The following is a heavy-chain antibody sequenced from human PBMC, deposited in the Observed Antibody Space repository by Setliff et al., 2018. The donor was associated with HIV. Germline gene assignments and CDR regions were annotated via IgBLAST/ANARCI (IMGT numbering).Heavy chain of an antibody. Sequence: SVKVSCKPSGGTFSSYAITWVRQAPGQGLEWVGGIIPILGVANYAQKFQGRLTITADKSTNTAYMGLSSLKSDDTAVYYCARGPEEGDCSGGSCYGNFDPWGQGTLVTVSS. CDR3: ARGPEEGDCSGGSCYGNFDP. V-gene: IGHV1-69*10. J-gene: IGHJ5*02. CDR1: GGTFSSYA. CDR2: IIPILGVA. D-gene: IGHD2-15*01.